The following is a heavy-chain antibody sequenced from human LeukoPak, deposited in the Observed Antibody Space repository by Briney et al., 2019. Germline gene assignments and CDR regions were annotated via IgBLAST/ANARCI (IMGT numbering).Heavy chain of an antibody. CDR3: ARDGGGAHYYSVDY. V-gene: IGHV4-38-2*02. CDR2: SYHSGTT. D-gene: IGHD3-22*01. CDR1: GHSISNGYY. Sequence: SETLSLTCTVSGHSISNGYYWGWVRPPPGKGLEGIGSSYHSGTTYYNPSLKSRVTMSVDKAKYQFSLKLISVTAADTAVYYCARDGGGAHYYSVDYWGQGTLVTVSS. J-gene: IGHJ4*02.